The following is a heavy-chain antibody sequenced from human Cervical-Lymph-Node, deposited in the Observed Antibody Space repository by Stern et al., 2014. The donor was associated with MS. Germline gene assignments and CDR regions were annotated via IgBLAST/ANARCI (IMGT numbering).Heavy chain of an antibody. CDR2: ISAYNGDT. D-gene: IGHD3-10*01. J-gene: IGHJ5*01. CDR3: ARFFPGFGKRAYCLDS. CDR1: GYTFTNYG. V-gene: IGHV1-18*01. Sequence: QVQLVQSGTEVKKPGASVKVSCKSSGYTFTNYGVAWVRQAPGQGLEWMGWISAYNGDTNFAHRVQGRVTMTTDTSTSTAYMELRSLRSDDTAIYYCARFFPGFGKRAYCLDSWGQGTRVTVSS.